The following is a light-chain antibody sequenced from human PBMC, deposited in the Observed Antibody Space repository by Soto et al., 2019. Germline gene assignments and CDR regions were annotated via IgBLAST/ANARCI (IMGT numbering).Light chain of an antibody. CDR1: QSVSSY. Sequence: EIVLTQSPATLSLSPGERATLSCRASQSVSSYLAWYQQKPGQAPRLLIYDASNRATGIPARFSGIESGTDVTLTISSLETEDFAVYYCQQRSNWPPYTFGQGTNLEIK. V-gene: IGKV3-11*01. CDR2: DAS. J-gene: IGKJ2*01. CDR3: QQRSNWPPYT.